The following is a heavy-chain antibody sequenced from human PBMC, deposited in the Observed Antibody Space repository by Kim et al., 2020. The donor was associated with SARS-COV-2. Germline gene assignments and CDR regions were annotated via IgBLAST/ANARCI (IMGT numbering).Heavy chain of an antibody. V-gene: IGHV4-59*01. CDR1: GGSISSYY. Sequence: SETLSLTCTVSGGSISSYYWSWIRQPPGKGLEWVGYIYYTGSTRYNPSLKSRGTTSVDVSKNQFSLNLTPVTVADAAMYYCARGHYASGWSGADFDFWG. D-gene: IGHD6-19*01. CDR2: IYYTGST. CDR3: ARGHYASGWSGADFDF. J-gene: IGHJ4*01.